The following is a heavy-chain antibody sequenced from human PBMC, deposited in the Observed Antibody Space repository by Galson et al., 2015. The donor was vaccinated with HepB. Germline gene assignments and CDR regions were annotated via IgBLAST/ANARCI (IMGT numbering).Heavy chain of an antibody. J-gene: IGHJ4*01. CDR1: GFTFSVNW. Sequence: SLRLSCAASGFTFSVNWMTWVRQAPGKVLEWVATIKPNGIERSYVDSMKGRFTISRDNVKNSLFLQMNGLRVEDTAIYYCAKLENNGWYAVDHWGHGTLVTVSS. CDR3: AKLENNGWYAVDH. D-gene: IGHD6-19*01. CDR2: IKPNGIER. V-gene: IGHV3-7*03.